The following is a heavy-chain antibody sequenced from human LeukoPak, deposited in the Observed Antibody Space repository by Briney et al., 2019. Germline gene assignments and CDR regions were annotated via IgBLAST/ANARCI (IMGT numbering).Heavy chain of an antibody. CDR1: GYSFTTYW. J-gene: IGHJ4*02. CDR3: ARLNYYGSGSYSHDY. Sequence: AGESLKISCKGSGYSFTTYWISWVRQMPGKGLEWMGRIDPSDSYTKYSPSFQGLVTLSADKSISTAYLQWSSLVALDTAMYYCARLNYYGSGSYSHDYWGQGTLVTVSS. CDR2: IDPSDSYT. D-gene: IGHD3-10*01. V-gene: IGHV5-10-1*01.